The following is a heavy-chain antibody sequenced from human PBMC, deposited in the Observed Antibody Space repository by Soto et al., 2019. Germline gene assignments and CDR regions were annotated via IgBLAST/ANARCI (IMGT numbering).Heavy chain of an antibody. Sequence: GASVKVSCKASGYTFSSYYMHWVRQAPGQGLEWMGVINPSGDSTIYAQRFQGRVSMTRDTSTSTLYMELSSLRSEDTAVYYCARDWEFGYWGQGTLVTVS. J-gene: IGHJ4*02. D-gene: IGHD3-10*01. V-gene: IGHV1-46*01. CDR1: GYTFSSYY. CDR2: INPSGDST. CDR3: ARDWEFGY.